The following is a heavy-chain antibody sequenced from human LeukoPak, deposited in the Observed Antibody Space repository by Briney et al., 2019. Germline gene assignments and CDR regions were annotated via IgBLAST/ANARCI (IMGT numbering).Heavy chain of an antibody. Sequence: PGRSLRLSCAASGFTFSSYGMHWVRQAPGKGLEWVTVIWYDGSNKYYADSVKGRLTISRDNSKNTLYLQMNSLRAEDTAVYYCARDKGGYSYGSFDYWGQGTLVTVSS. J-gene: IGHJ4*02. V-gene: IGHV3-33*01. CDR3: ARDKGGYSYGSFDY. D-gene: IGHD5-18*01. CDR2: IWYDGSNK. CDR1: GFTFSSYG.